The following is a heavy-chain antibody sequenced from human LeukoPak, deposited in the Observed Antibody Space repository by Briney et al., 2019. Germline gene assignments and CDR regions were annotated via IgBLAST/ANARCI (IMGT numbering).Heavy chain of an antibody. V-gene: IGHV1-69*04. Sequence: SVKVSCKASGGTFSSYTISWVRQAPGQGLEWMGRIIPILGIANYAQKFQGRVTITADKSTSIAYMEQSSLRSEDTAVYYCARDLHRYYMDVWGKGTTVTVSS. CDR1: GGTFSSYT. J-gene: IGHJ6*03. CDR3: ARDLHRYYMDV. CDR2: IIPILGIA.